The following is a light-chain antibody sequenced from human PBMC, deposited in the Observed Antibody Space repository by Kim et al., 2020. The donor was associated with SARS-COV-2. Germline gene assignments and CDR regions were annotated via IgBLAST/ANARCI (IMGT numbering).Light chain of an antibody. CDR3: QQRYNWPLT. J-gene: IGKJ4*01. CDR2: ETS. CDR1: QSGGNS. Sequence: LSPGERAPLCCRASQSGGNSLAWFQQKPGQAPRLLIFETSNRATGIPARFSGSGSGTAFTLTISSLEPEDFAVYYCQQRYNWPLTFGGGTKVDIK. V-gene: IGKV3-11*01.